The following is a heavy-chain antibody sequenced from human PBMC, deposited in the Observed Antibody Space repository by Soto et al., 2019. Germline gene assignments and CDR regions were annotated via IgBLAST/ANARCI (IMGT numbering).Heavy chain of an antibody. Sequence: QVQMAQSGGEVKKLGASLKVSCKAFGYTFTNYGISWVRQAPGQGLERMGWISPYNGHTNSAQKFQDRMSMTTDTSTASAYMDLRSLRTDDTAVYYCARDHPFIVATMSIDFWGHRTLVSASS. J-gene: IGHJ4*01. V-gene: IGHV1-18*01. CDR3: ARDHPFIVATMSIDF. CDR2: ISPYNGHT. D-gene: IGHD5-12*01. CDR1: GYTFTNYG.